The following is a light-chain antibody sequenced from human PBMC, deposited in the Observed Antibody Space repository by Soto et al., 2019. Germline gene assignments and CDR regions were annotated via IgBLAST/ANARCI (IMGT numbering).Light chain of an antibody. CDR1: QSVSSSY. Sequence: EIVLTQSPGTLSLSPGARATLSCRASQSVSSSYLAWYQKKPGQAPRLLIYGASSRATGIPDRFSGSGSGTDFTLTISRLEPEDFAVYYCQQYGSSPLYTFGQGTKLEIK. V-gene: IGKV3-20*01. CDR3: QQYGSSPLYT. CDR2: GAS. J-gene: IGKJ2*01.